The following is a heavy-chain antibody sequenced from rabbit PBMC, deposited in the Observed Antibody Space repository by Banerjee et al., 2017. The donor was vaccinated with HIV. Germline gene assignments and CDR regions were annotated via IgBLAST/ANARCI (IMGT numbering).Heavy chain of an antibody. CDR3: ARDLAGVTGWNFGL. CDR2: IGGGSSDGR. Sequence: QEQLEESGGDLVKPEGSLTLTCTASGFSFSSGYDMCWVRQAPGKGLEWIGCIGGGSSDGRWHANWAKGRFTISKTSSTTVTLQMTSLTAADTATYFCARDLAGVTGWNFGLWGPGTLVTVS. V-gene: IGHV1S45*01. J-gene: IGHJ4*01. CDR1: GFSFSSGYD. D-gene: IGHD4-1*01.